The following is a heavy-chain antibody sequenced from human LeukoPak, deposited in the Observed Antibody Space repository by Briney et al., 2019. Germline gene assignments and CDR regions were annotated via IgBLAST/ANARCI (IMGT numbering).Heavy chain of an antibody. CDR2: IWYDGSNK. D-gene: IGHD2-21*02. CDR3: AKESAYCGSDCRSLSDY. J-gene: IGHJ4*02. CDR1: GFTFSSYG. Sequence: GRSLRLSCAASGFTFSSYGMHWVRQAPGKGLEWVAVIWYDGSNKLYADSVKGRFTISRDNTKNSLYLQMNGLRAEDTAVYYCAKESAYCGSDCRSLSDYWGQGTLVTVSS. V-gene: IGHV3-33*06.